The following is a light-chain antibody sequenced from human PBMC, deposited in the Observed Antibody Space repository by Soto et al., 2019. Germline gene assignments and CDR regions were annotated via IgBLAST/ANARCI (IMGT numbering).Light chain of an antibody. CDR1: SSDVGGYNH. Sequence: QSALTQPASVSGSPGQSITISCTGTSSDVGGYNHVSWYQQHPGKAPKLMIYEDSKRPSGVSNRFSGSKSGNTASLTISGLQAEDEADYYCCSYAGSSTDVVFGGGTKVTVL. J-gene: IGLJ2*01. CDR3: CSYAGSSTDVV. CDR2: EDS. V-gene: IGLV2-23*01.